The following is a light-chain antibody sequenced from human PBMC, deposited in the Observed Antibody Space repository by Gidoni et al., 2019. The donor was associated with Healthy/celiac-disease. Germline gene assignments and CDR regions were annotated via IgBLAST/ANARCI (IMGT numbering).Light chain of an antibody. CDR2: GAA. J-gene: IGKJ3*01. CDR3: QQYNNWPQT. V-gene: IGKV3-15*01. Sequence: IVMTPSPATLSVSPGERATLSCRASQSVSSNLAWYQQKPGQAPRLLIYGAATRATGNPARFSGSGSGTEFTLTISSLQSEDVAVYYCQQYNNWPQTFGPGTKVDIK. CDR1: QSVSSN.